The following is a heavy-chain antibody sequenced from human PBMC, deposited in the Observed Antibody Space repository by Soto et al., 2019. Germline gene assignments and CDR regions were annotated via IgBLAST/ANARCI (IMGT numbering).Heavy chain of an antibody. J-gene: IGHJ6*02. D-gene: IGHD3-3*01. CDR1: GGSISGYY. CDR3: AALWTGFYGMDV. Sequence: ETLSLTCTVSGGSISGYYWSWIRQPPGKGLEWIGYIYYSGSTKYNPSLKSRITISIDTSKNQFSLKLSSVTAADTTVYYCAALWTGFYGMDVWGQGTTVTVSS. CDR2: IYYSGST. V-gene: IGHV4-59*01.